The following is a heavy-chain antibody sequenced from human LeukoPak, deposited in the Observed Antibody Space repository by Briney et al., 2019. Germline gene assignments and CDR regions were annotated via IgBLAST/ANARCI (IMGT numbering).Heavy chain of an antibody. V-gene: IGHV4-34*01. CDR2: INHSGYT. J-gene: IGHJ4*02. Sequence: PSETLSLTCAVSGVSFNDYYWSWVRQTPGKGLEWIGEINHSGYTNDSPSLKSRVTLSIDTSRKQFSLNVRSVTVADTGIYYCTRMTTEHDYWGQGTLVTVSS. CDR1: GVSFNDYY. CDR3: TRMTTEHDY. D-gene: IGHD4-17*01.